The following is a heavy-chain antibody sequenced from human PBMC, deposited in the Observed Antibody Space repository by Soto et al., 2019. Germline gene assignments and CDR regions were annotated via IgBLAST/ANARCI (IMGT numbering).Heavy chain of an antibody. V-gene: IGHV4-30-4*01. Sequence: SETLSLTCTVSGDSISNLDYFWAWIRQPPGQALEYIGYIYKSATTYYNPSFESRVAISVDTSKSQFSLNVTSVTAADTAVYFCARGRYCLTGRCFPNWFDSWGQGALVTVSS. CDR2: IYKSATT. D-gene: IGHD7-27*01. J-gene: IGHJ5*01. CDR1: GDSISNLDYF. CDR3: ARGRYCLTGRCFPNWFDS.